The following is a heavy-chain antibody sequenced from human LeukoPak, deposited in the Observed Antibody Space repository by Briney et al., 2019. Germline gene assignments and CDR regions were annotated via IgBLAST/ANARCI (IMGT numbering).Heavy chain of an antibody. D-gene: IGHD2-15*01. CDR3: ASSKGTPPSYYYYYYMDV. J-gene: IGHJ6*03. CDR1: GFTFRSYA. CDR2: ILHDGSNK. Sequence: QPGRSLRLSCAASGFTFRSYAMHWVRQAPGKGLEWVAVILHDGSNKYYIDSVKGRFTISRDNSKNTLYLQMNSLRAEDTAVYYCASSKGTPPSYYYYYYMDVWGKGTTVTVSS. V-gene: IGHV3-30-3*01.